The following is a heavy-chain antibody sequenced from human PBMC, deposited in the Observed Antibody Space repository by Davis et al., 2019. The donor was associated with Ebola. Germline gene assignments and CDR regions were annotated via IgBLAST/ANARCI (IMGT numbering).Heavy chain of an antibody. Sequence: GESLKIPCAASGFTLSSYGMHWVRQAPGKGLEWVGRIKSKTDGGTTDYAAPVKGRFTIPRDDSKNTLYLQMNSLRAEDTAVYYCAKVDSYSSSYDLDNDYYFYYGMDVWGQGTTVTVSS. CDR1: GFTLSSYG. D-gene: IGHD6-13*01. CDR3: AKVDSYSSSYDLDNDYYFYYGMDV. CDR2: IKSKTDGGTT. J-gene: IGHJ6*02. V-gene: IGHV3-15*07.